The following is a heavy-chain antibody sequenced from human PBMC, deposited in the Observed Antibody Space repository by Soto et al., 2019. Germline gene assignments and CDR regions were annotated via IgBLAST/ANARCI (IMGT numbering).Heavy chain of an antibody. J-gene: IGHJ6*02. Sequence: SETLSLTCTVSGGSVISGSYYWSWIRQPPGKGLEWIGYIYYSGSTNYNPSLKSRVTISVDTSKNQFSLKLSSVTAADTAVYYCARDPGVVAPYGMDVWGQGTTVTVSS. CDR2: IYYSGST. CDR3: ARDPGVVAPYGMDV. CDR1: GGSVISGSYY. V-gene: IGHV4-61*01. D-gene: IGHD3-3*01.